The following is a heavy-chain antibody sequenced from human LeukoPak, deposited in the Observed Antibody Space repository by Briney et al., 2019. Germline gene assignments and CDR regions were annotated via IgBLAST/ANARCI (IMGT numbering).Heavy chain of an antibody. J-gene: IGHJ4*02. CDR1: GGSISRGSYF. Sequence: SQTLSLTGTVSGGSISRGSYFWSWIRQPAGKGLEWIGRFYTSGTPNYNPSLKSRVTISVDTSRNQFSLKLSSVTAADTAVYYCARGGIPDYWGQGILVTVSS. CDR3: ARGGIPDY. CDR2: FYTSGTP. V-gene: IGHV4-61*02. D-gene: IGHD2-21*01.